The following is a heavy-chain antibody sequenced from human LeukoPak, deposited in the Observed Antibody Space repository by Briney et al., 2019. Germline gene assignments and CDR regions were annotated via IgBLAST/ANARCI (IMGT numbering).Heavy chain of an antibody. J-gene: IGHJ4*02. Sequence: SVKVSCKASGYTFTSYGISWVRQAPGQGLEWMGGIIPIFGTANYAQKFQGRVTITADESTSTAYVELSSLRSEDTAVYYCARVSVELHGTVDYWGQGTLVTVSS. D-gene: IGHD1-7*01. CDR1: GYTFTSYG. CDR2: IIPIFGTA. V-gene: IGHV1-69*13. CDR3: ARVSVELHGTVDY.